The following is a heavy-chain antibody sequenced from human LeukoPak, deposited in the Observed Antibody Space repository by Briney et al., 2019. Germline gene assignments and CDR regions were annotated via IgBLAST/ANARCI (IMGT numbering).Heavy chain of an antibody. CDR1: GGSISSSSYY. Sequence: SETLSLTGTVSGGSISSSSYYWGWIRQPPGKGLEWIGSIYYSGSTYYNPSLKSRVTISVDTSKNQFSLKLSSVTAADTAVYYCARRTTSGNDYWGQGTLVTVSS. J-gene: IGHJ4*02. V-gene: IGHV4-39*01. CDR3: ARRTTSGNDY. D-gene: IGHD1-26*01. CDR2: IYYSGST.